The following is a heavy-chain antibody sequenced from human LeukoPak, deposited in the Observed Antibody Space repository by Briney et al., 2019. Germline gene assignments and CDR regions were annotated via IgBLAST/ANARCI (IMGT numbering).Heavy chain of an antibody. CDR2: ISTRSTYT. D-gene: IGHD1-26*01. CDR3: APWIVGGFWADY. Sequence: PGGSLRLSCAASKFTFYDYVMTWVRQAPGKGLEWVSAISTRSTYTYYADSVRGRFTISRDDSKNTLYPQMNRLRVDDTARYYCAPWIVGGFWADYWGQGTLVTVSS. V-gene: IGHV3-23*01. CDR1: KFTFYDYV. J-gene: IGHJ4*02.